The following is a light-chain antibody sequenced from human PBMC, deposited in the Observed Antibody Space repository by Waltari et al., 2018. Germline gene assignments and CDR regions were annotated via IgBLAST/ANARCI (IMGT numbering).Light chain of an antibody. CDR2: DVT. V-gene: IGLV2-14*03. J-gene: IGLJ1*01. CDR3: SSYTTSSTVYV. CDR1: SSDVGTYDY. Sequence: QSALTQPASVSGSPGQSITISCTGTSSDVGTYDYVSWYQQHPGKAPKLMIYDVTKRPSGIAKRSSGSRSGNTASLTTSGLQAEDEADYYCSSYTTSSTVYVFGTGTKVTVL.